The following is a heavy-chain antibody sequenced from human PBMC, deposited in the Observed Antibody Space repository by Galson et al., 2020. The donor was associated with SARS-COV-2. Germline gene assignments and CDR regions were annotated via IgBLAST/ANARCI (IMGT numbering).Heavy chain of an antibody. D-gene: IGHD3-22*01. CDR2: IYQGGTT. CDR1: GLSINSDFY. CDR3: ARPSSSGYYAIGYFGL. V-gene: IGHV4-38-2*01. J-gene: IGHJ2*01. Sequence: SETLSLTCAVSGLSINSDFYWGWIRQPPGKGLEWIGNIYQGGTTYYNPSLKRRVTISIDQSKNPFSLTMTAVTAADTAVYYCARPSSSGYYAIGYFGLWGRGTLVTVSS.